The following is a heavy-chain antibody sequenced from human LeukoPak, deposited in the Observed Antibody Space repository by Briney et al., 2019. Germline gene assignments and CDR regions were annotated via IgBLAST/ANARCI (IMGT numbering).Heavy chain of an antibody. CDR2: IYYSGST. D-gene: IGHD1-14*01. CDR1: GGSISSYY. J-gene: IGHJ4*02. V-gene: IGHV4-59*01. Sequence: PSETLSLTCTVSGGSISSYYWSWIRQPPGKGLEWIGYIYYSGSTNYNPSLKSRVTISVDTSKNQFSLKLSSVPVADTAVYYCARDRRLAGIDYWGQGTLVTVSS. CDR3: ARDRRLAGIDY.